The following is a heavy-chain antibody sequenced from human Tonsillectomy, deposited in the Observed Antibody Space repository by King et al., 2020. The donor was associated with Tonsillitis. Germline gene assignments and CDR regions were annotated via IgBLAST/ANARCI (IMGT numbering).Heavy chain of an antibody. CDR1: GGTFSSYA. V-gene: IGHV1-69*01. Sequence: QLVQSGAEVKKPGSSVKVSCKASGGTFSSYAISWVRQAPGQGLGWLGGIIPIFVAANYERKFQGRVTITAEESTRTSYLGLGSLRYEDTAVYYCAVNPRHYSNWFDPWGQGTLVTVSS. CDR2: IIPIFVAA. J-gene: IGHJ5*02. CDR3: AVNPRHYSNWFDP. D-gene: IGHD3-10*01.